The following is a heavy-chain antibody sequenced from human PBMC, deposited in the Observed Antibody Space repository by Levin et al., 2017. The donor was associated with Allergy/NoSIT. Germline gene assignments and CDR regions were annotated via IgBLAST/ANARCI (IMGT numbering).Heavy chain of an antibody. V-gene: IGHV3-74*01. J-gene: IGHJ3*02. D-gene: IGHD3-10*01. Sequence: GESLKISCAASGFTFSSYWMHWVRQAPGKGLVWVSRINSDGSSTSYADSVKGRFTISRDNAKNTLYLQMNSLRAEDTAVYYCAREWRLGLLWFRESKGAFDIWGQGTMVTVSS. CDR2: INSDGSST. CDR1: GFTFSSYW. CDR3: AREWRLGLLWFRESKGAFDI.